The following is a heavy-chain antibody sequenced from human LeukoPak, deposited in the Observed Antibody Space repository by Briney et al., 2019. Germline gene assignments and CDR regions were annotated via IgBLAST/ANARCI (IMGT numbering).Heavy chain of an antibody. Sequence: ASVKVSCKASGYSFTGYYIHWVRQAPGQGLEWMAWINPNSGGTNYAQNFQGWVTVTRDTSVSTAYMEMTRLRSDDTAVYYCARDRRGYYDSGSYYPLIWGQGTLVTVSS. D-gene: IGHD3-10*01. CDR1: GYSFTGYY. CDR3: ARDRRGYYDSGSYYPLI. J-gene: IGHJ4*02. CDR2: INPNSGGT. V-gene: IGHV1-2*04.